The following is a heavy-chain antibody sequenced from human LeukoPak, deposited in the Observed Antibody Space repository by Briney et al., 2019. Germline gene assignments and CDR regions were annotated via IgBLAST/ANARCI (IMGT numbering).Heavy chain of an antibody. CDR2: ISGSGGST. J-gene: IGHJ4*02. CDR3: AKAGYGSGSYLIDY. V-gene: IGHV3-23*01. CDR1: GFTFSSYA. D-gene: IGHD3-10*01. Sequence: PGRSLRLSCAASGFTFSSYAMSGVRQAPGKGLERVSVISGSGGSTYYADSVKVRFTISRDSSKNTLYLQMNSLRAEDTAVYYCAKAGYGSGSYLIDYWGQGTLVTVSS.